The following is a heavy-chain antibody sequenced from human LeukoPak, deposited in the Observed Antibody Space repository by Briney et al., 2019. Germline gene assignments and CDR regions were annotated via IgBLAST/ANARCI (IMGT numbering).Heavy chain of an antibody. CDR1: GGSISSYY. J-gene: IGHJ3*02. V-gene: IGHV4-4*07. CDR2: IYTSGST. CDR3: ARVLIFGLVDAFDI. Sequence: SETLSLTCTVSGGSISSYYWSWLRQPAGKGLEWIGRIYTSGSTNYNPSLKSRVTMSVDTSKNQFSLKLSSVTAADTAVYYCARVLIFGLVDAFDIWGQGTMVTVSS. D-gene: IGHD3-16*01.